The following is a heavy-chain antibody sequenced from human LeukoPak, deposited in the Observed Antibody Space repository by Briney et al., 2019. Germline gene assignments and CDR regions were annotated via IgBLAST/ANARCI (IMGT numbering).Heavy chain of an antibody. CDR1: GGSISSYY. V-gene: IGHV4-59*01. CDR3: ARVPRYSSGWRYGMDV. Sequence: SETLSLTCTVSGGSISSYYWSWIRQPPGKGLEWIGYIYYSGSTNYNPSLKSRVTISVDTSKNQSSLKLSSVTAADTAVYYCARVPRYSSGWRYGMDVWGQGTTVTVSS. CDR2: IYYSGST. D-gene: IGHD6-19*01. J-gene: IGHJ6*02.